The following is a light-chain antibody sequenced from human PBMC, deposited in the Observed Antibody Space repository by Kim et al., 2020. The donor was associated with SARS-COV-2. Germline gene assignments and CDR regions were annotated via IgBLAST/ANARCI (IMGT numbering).Light chain of an antibody. CDR2: DAS. J-gene: IGKJ5*01. V-gene: IGKV1-13*02. Sequence: AIQLTQSPSSLSASVGDRVTITCRASQGISSALAWYQQKPGKAPKLLIYDASSLESGVPSRFSGSGSGTAFTLTISSLQPEDFATYYCQQFNSYFTFGQGTRLEIK. CDR1: QGISSA. CDR3: QQFNSYFT.